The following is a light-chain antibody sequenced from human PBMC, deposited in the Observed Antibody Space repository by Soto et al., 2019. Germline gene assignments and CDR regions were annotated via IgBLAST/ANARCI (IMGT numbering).Light chain of an antibody. CDR3: QSYDSSLNVV. CDR1: SSDVGGYNY. V-gene: IGLV2-8*01. CDR2: EVN. Sequence: QSALTQPPSASGSPGQSVAISCTGTSSDVGGYNYVSWYQQHPGKAPKLMIYEVNKRPSGVPDRFSGSKSGNTASLTVSGLQAEDEADYYCQSYDSSLNVVFGGGTKLTVL. J-gene: IGLJ2*01.